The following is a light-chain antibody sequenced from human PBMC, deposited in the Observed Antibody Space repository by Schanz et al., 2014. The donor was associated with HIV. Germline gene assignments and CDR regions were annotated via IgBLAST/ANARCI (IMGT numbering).Light chain of an antibody. CDR1: SSDVGHYDY. Sequence: QSALTQPPSASGSRGQSVTISCTGTSSDVGHYDYVSWYQQHPGKAPKLMIYEVSKRPSGVPDRFSGSKSGNTASLTVSGLQAEDEGDYYCSSYTTSSTLVFGGGTKLTVL. CDR3: SSYTTSSTLV. V-gene: IGLV2-8*01. CDR2: EVS. J-gene: IGLJ2*01.